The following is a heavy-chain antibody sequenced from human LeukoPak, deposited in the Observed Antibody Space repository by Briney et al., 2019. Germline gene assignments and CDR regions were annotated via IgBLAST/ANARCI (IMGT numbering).Heavy chain of an antibody. D-gene: IGHD1-1*01. V-gene: IGHV4-59*01. CDR1: GGSISSYY. CDR3: ATATGTSSLYYFDY. J-gene: IGHJ4*02. CDR2: IYYSGST. Sequence: SETLSLTCPVSGGSISSYYWSWIRQPPGKGLEWIGYIYYSGSTNYNPSLKSRVTISVDTSKNQFSLKLSSVTAADMAVYYCATATGTSSLYYFDYWGQGTLVTVSS.